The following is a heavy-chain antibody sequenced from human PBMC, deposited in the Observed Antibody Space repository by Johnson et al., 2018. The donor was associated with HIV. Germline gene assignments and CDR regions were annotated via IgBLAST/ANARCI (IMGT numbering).Heavy chain of an antibody. CDR1: GFTVSSNY. CDR2: IYSDGST. J-gene: IGHJ3*01. Sequence: VLLVESGGGVVQPGRSLRLSCAASGFTVSSNYMSWVRQAPGKGLEWVSLIYSDGSTYYADSVKGRFTISRDNSKNMVYLQMNSLRAEDTAVYYCAKERGISGGFDFWGQGTRVTVSS. V-gene: IGHV3-66*01. CDR3: AKERGISGGFDF. D-gene: IGHD2-15*01.